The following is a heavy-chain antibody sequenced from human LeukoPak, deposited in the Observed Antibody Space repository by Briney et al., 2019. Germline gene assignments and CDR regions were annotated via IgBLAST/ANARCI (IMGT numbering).Heavy chain of an antibody. D-gene: IGHD6-19*01. CDR2: MSSSGSTI. Sequence: GGSLRLSCAASGFTFSSCEMNWVRQAPGKGVEWVSYMSSSGSTIYYADSVKGGCTISRDNAKNSLYLQMNSLRAEDTAVYYCAKYNSLGYWGQPTLVTVSS. J-gene: IGHJ4*02. V-gene: IGHV3-48*03. CDR1: GFTFSSCE. CDR3: AKYNSLGY.